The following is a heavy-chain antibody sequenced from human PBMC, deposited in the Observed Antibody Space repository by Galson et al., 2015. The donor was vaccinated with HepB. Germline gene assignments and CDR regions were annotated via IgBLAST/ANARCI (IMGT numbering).Heavy chain of an antibody. CDR1: GFTFSSYA. CDR3: ARKGDIVATIYGYSRLKDFDY. D-gene: IGHD5-12*01. V-gene: IGHV3-30*04. CDR2: ISYDGSNK. Sequence: SLRLSCAASGFTFSSYAMHWVRQAPGKGLEWVAVISYDGSNKYYADSVKGRFTISRDNSKNTLYLQMNSLRAEDTAVYYCARKGDIVATIYGYSRLKDFDYWGQGTLVTVSS. J-gene: IGHJ4*02.